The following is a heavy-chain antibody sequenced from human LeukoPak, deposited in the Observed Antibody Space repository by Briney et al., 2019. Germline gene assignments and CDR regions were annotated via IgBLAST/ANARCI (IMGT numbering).Heavy chain of an antibody. CDR2: ISKSADKT. Sequence: PGGSLRLSCAASGFTFTNYAMSWVRQAPGKGLEWVSAISKSADKTYYADSVKGRFTISRDNSKNTLYLQMSSLRAEDTAVYYCAKDLGRLDPMESWGQGTLVTVSS. CDR3: AKDLGRLDPMES. D-gene: IGHD3-3*01. J-gene: IGHJ5*02. V-gene: IGHV3-23*01. CDR1: GFTFTNYA.